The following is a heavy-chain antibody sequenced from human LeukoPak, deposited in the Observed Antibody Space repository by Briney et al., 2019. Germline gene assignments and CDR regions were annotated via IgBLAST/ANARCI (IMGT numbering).Heavy chain of an antibody. CDR2: IYYSGST. CDR1: GGSISSYY. Sequence: SETLSLTCTVSGGSISSYYWSWIRQPPGKGLEWIGYIYYSGSTKYNPSLKSRVTISVDTSKNQFSLKLSSVTAADTAVYYCARGVVAAAGTVDYWGQGALVTVSS. V-gene: IGHV4-59*01. CDR3: ARGVVAAAGTVDY. J-gene: IGHJ4*02. D-gene: IGHD6-13*01.